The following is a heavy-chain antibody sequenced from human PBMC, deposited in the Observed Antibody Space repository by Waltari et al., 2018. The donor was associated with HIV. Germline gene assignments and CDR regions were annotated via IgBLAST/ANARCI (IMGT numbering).Heavy chain of an antibody. J-gene: IGHJ6*02. CDR1: GGSISSGDYY. Sequence: QVQLQASGPGLVKPSQTLSLTCTVSGGSISSGDYYWSWLRQPPGKGLEWIGYIYYSGSTYYNPSLKSRVTISVDTSKNQFSLKLSSVTAADTAVYYCARDCCDFWSGYSRHYYYGMDVWGQGTTVTVSS. V-gene: IGHV4-30-4*01. CDR3: ARDCCDFWSGYSRHYYYGMDV. D-gene: IGHD3-3*01. CDR2: IYYSGST.